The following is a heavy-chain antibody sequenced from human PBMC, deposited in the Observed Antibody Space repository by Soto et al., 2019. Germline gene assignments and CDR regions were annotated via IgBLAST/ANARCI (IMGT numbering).Heavy chain of an antibody. CDR2: ISAYNGNT. V-gene: IGHV1-18*01. Sequence: ASVKVACKASGYTFTSYGISWVLQAPGQGLEWMGWISAYNGNTNYAQKVRGRVTMTTDTSTSTAYMELRSLRSDDTAVYYCARDHGIVGATTTFDSWGQGTLVTVSS. D-gene: IGHD1-26*01. CDR1: GYTFTSYG. J-gene: IGHJ4*02. CDR3: ARDHGIVGATTTFDS.